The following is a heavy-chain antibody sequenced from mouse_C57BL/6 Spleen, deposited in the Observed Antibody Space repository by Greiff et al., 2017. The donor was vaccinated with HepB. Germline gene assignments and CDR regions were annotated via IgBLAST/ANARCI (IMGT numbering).Heavy chain of an antibody. CDR1: GYTFTDYE. CDR2: IDPETGGT. V-gene: IGHV1-15*01. CDR3: PIYCGTLFDY. Sequence: QVQLQQSGAELVRPGASVTLSCKASGYTFTDYEMHWVKQTPVHGLEWIGAIDPETGGTAYTQKFKGKAILTADKSSSTAYMELRSLTSEDSAVYCCPIYCGTLFDYWGQGTTLTVSS. J-gene: IGHJ2*01. D-gene: IGHD2-1*01.